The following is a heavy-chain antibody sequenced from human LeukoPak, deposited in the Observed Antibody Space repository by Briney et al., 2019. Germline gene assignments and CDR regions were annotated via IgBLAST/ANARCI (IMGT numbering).Heavy chain of an antibody. CDR3: ARHQVDYYDSSSFDY. V-gene: IGHV4-59*08. CDR1: GVSISSYF. J-gene: IGHJ4*02. CDR2: IYYSGST. Sequence: SETLSLTCTVSGVSISSYFWSWVRQPPGKGLEGIGYIYYSGSTNYTPSLKSRVTISVDTSKNQFSLKLSSVTAADTAVYYCARHQVDYYDSSSFDYWGQGTLVTVSS. D-gene: IGHD3-22*01.